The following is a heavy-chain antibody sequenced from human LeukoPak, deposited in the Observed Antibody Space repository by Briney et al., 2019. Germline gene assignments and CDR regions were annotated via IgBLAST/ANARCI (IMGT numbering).Heavy chain of an antibody. Sequence: SETLSLTCAVYGGSFSGYYWSWIRQPAGKGLEWIGEINHSGSTNYNPSLKSRVTISVDTSKNQFSLKLSSVTAADTAVYYCASKAMTTVTTDSSWGQGTLVTVSS. J-gene: IGHJ4*02. V-gene: IGHV4-34*01. CDR2: INHSGST. D-gene: IGHD4-11*01. CDR3: ASKAMTTVTTDSS. CDR1: GGSFSGYY.